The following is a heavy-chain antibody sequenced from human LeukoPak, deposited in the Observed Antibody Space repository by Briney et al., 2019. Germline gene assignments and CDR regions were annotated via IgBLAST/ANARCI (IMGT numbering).Heavy chain of an antibody. D-gene: IGHD2-15*01. CDR1: GYTFTGYY. CDR3: ARGFEVVAANGWFDP. CDR2: INPNSGGT. Sequence: ASVKVSCKASGYTFTGYYMHWVRQAPGQGLEWMGWINPNSGGTNYAQKFQGWVTMTRDTSISTAYMELSRLRSDDTAVYYCARGFEVVAANGWFDPWGQGTLVTVSS. J-gene: IGHJ5*02. V-gene: IGHV1-2*04.